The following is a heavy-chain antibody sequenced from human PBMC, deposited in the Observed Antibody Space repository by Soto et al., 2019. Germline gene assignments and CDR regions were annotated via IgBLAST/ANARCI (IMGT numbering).Heavy chain of an antibody. D-gene: IGHD3-22*01. CDR3: ARPMFYYDSSGFYSPPPYYGMDV. CDR1: GGTFSSYA. V-gene: IGHV1-69*01. CDR2: IIPIFGTA. Sequence: QVQLVQSGAEVKKPGSSVKVSCKASGGTFSSYAISWVRQAPGQGLEWMGGIIPIFGTANYAQKFQGRVTITADESTSTAEMELSSLRCEDRAVYYFARPMFYYDSSGFYSPPPYYGMDVWGQGTTVTVSS. J-gene: IGHJ6*02.